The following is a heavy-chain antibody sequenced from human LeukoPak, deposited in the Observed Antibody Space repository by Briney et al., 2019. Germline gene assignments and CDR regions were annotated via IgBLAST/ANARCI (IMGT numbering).Heavy chain of an antibody. CDR1: GFTFSYFY. D-gene: IGHD4/OR15-4a*01. J-gene: IGHJ3*02. CDR3: ARCHTEGAAFDI. V-gene: IGHV3-66*01. Sequence: GGSLRLSCAASGFTFSYFYMSWVRQAPGKGLEWVSVIYSGGSTYYADSVKGRFTISRDNSKNTLYLQMNSLRAEDTAVYYCARCHTEGAAFDIWGQGTMVTVSS. CDR2: IYSGGST.